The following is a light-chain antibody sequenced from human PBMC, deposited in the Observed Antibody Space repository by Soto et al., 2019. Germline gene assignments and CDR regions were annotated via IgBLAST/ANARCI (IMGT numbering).Light chain of an antibody. V-gene: IGLV2-14*01. Sequence: QSVLTQPASVSGSPGQSITISCSGSSSDVGGYNSVSWYQQYPGKAPKVMIYEVSNRPSGVSNRFSGAKSGNTASLTISGHQAEDEADYYCSSYTSSNTPYVFGTGTKLTVL. J-gene: IGLJ1*01. CDR3: SSYTSSNTPYV. CDR1: SSDVGGYNS. CDR2: EVS.